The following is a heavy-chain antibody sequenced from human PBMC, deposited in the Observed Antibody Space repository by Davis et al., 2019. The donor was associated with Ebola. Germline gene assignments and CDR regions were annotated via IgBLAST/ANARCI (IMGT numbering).Heavy chain of an antibody. V-gene: IGHV4-39*01. Sequence: SETLSLTCTVSGGSISSSSYYWGWIRQPPGKGLEWIGSIYYSGSTYYNPSLKIRVTISVDTSKNQFSLKLSSVTAADTAVYYCARSLAATLYYYYGMDVWGQGTTVTVSS. J-gene: IGHJ6*02. CDR3: ARSLAATLYYYYGMDV. CDR1: GGSISSSSYY. D-gene: IGHD2-15*01. CDR2: IYYSGST.